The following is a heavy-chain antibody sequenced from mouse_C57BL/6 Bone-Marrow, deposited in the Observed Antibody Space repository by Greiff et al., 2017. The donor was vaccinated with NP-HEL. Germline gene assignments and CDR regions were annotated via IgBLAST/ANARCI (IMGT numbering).Heavy chain of an antibody. Sequence: VQLQQPGTELVKPGASVKLSCKASGYTFTSYWMHWVKQRPGQGLEWIGNINPSNGGTNYNEKFKSKATLTVDKSSSTAYMQLSSLTSEDSAVYYCARSPFITTVVATDWYFDVWGTGTTVTVSS. V-gene: IGHV1-53*01. CDR1: GYTFTSYW. CDR2: INPSNGGT. CDR3: ARSPFITTVVATDWYFDV. J-gene: IGHJ1*03. D-gene: IGHD1-1*01.